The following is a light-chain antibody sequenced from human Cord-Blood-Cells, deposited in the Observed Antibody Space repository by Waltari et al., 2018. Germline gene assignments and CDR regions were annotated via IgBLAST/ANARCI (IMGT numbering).Light chain of an antibody. V-gene: IGKV1-9*01. Sequence: DIQLTQSPSFLSASVVDTVTITGRASQGISSYLAWYQQKPGKAPKLLIYAASTLQSGVPSRFSGSGSGTEFTLTISSLQPEDFATYYCQQLNSYPRFTFGPGTKVDIK. J-gene: IGKJ3*01. CDR3: QQLNSYPRFT. CDR2: AAS. CDR1: QGISSY.